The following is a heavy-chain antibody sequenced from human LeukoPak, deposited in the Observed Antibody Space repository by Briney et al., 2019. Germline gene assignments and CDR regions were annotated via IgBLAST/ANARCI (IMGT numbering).Heavy chain of an antibody. CDR1: GGSVTSGGYA. V-gene: IGHV4-30-4*07. CDR2: IYYGGST. Sequence: SETLSLTCAVSGGSVTSGGYAWSWIRQPPGKGLEWIGYIYYGGSTNYNPSLKSRLSISLDTSNNQFSLGLNSVTAADTAVYYCASGGGSLSSWGQGTMVIVSS. CDR3: ASGGGSLSS. D-gene: IGHD3-16*01. J-gene: IGHJ3*01.